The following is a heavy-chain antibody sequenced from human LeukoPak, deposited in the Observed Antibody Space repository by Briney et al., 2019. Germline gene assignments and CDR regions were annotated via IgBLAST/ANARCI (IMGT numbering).Heavy chain of an antibody. CDR2: IRAYNGNT. V-gene: IGHV1-18*04. CDR3: ATQGFCSGGSCYSPYYYYGVDV. D-gene: IGHD2-15*01. J-gene: IGHJ6*04. Sequence: GASVKVSCKASGYTFTSYGISWVRQAPGQGLEWMGWIRAYNGNTNYAQKLQGRVTMTTDTSTSTAYMELRSLRSDDTAVYYCATQGFCSGGSCYSPYYYYGVDVWGKGTTVTVSS. CDR1: GYTFTSYG.